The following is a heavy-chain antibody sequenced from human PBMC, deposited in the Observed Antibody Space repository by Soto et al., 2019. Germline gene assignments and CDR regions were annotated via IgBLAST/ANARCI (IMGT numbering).Heavy chain of an antibody. CDR2: MSAYSGNT. V-gene: IGHV1-18*04. CDR3: ARPSASGTYGPDHYGLGV. D-gene: IGHD6-25*01. CDR1: DYTFSRYV. Sequence: ASVKVSCKDSDYTFSRYVFSWVRQAPGQGLEWVGWMSAYSGNTIHARKFHGRVTLTTDTTTSTAYMERRSLGADDTAVYXCARPSASGTYGPDHYGLGVLDQGTTFTVSS. J-gene: IGHJ6*02.